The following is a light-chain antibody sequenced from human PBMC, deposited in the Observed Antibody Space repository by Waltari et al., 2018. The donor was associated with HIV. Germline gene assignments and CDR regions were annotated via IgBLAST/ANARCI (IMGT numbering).Light chain of an antibody. J-gene: IGLJ2*01. CDR2: EVS. V-gene: IGLV2-14*01. CDR1: TSDVGGFNY. CDR3: SSYSSSITLYVV. Sequence: QSALTQPASVSGSPGQSITISCTGPTSDVGGFNYVPWYQHHPGKAPKLMISEVSNRPSGVSNRFSGSKSGNTASLTISGLQAEDEADYYCSSYSSSITLYVVFGGGTKLTVL.